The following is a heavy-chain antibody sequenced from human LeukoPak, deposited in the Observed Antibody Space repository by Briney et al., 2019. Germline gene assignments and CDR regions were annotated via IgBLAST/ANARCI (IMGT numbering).Heavy chain of an antibody. CDR2: IYYSGNT. CDR1: GGSIGSNNYY. Sequence: PSETLSLTCTVSGGSIGSNNYYWGWIRQPPGKGLEWIGSIYYSGNTYYNPSLKSRVTISVDTSKNQFSLKLSSVTAADTALYYCARQSSGWRFYFDYWGQGTLVTVSS. CDR3: ARQSSGWRFYFDY. D-gene: IGHD6-19*01. J-gene: IGHJ4*02. V-gene: IGHV4-39*01.